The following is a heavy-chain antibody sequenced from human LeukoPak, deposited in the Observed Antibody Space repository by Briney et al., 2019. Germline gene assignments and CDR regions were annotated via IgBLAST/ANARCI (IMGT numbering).Heavy chain of an antibody. J-gene: IGHJ6*03. CDR1: GYTFSSYG. CDR2: ISAYNGNT. Sequence: EASVKVSCKASGYTFSSYGISWVCQAPGQGLEWMGWISAYNGNTYYAQTLQGRVTMTTDTSTSTAYMDLRSLRSDDTAVYYCARVVLLWFGELLNYYYYYMDVWGKGTTVTVSS. D-gene: IGHD3-10*01. CDR3: ARVVLLWFGELLNYYYYYMDV. V-gene: IGHV1-18*01.